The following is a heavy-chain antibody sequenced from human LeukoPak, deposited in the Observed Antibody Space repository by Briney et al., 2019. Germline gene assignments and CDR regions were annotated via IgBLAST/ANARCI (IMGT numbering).Heavy chain of an antibody. V-gene: IGHV1-2*06. J-gene: IGHJ4*02. CDR3: ARGTEYYFDY. CDR1: GYTFTGYY. Sequence: ASVKVSCKASGYTFTGYYMHWVRQAPGQGLEWMGRINPNSGGTNYAQKFQGRVTMTRDTSISTAYMDLTRLRSDDTAVYYWARGTEYYFDYWGQGTLVTVSS. CDR2: INPNSGGT. D-gene: IGHD1-1*01.